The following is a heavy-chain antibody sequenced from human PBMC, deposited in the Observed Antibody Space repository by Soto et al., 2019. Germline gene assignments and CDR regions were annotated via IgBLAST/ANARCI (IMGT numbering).Heavy chain of an antibody. V-gene: IGHV1-18*01. J-gene: IGHJ5*02. Sequence: QVQLVQSGAEVKKPGASVKVSCKASGYTFTSYGISWVRPAPGQGLEWMGWISAYNGNTNYAQKLPGRVTMTTDTSTSTAYMELRSLRSEDTAVYDCESEATHWFDPWGQGTLVTVSS. D-gene: IGHD2-15*01. CDR1: GYTFTSYG. CDR2: ISAYNGNT. CDR3: ESEATHWFDP.